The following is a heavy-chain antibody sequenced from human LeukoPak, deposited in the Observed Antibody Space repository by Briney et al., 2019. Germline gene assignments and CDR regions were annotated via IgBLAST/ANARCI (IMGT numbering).Heavy chain of an antibody. V-gene: IGHV3-74*01. J-gene: IGHJ4*02. D-gene: IGHD6-19*01. CDR1: GFRFSRSW. CDR2: ISDDGSNT. CDR3: AKWGYSSGWPYFDY. Sequence: GGSLRLSCAGSGFRFSRSWMHWVRQTPGKGLVWVSRISDDGSNTIYADSVKGRFTISRDNAKNSLYLQMSSLRAEDTAVYYCAKWGYSSGWPYFDYWGQGTLVTVSS.